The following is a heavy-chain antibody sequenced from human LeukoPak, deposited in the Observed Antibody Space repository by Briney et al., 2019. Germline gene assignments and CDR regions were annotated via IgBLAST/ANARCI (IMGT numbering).Heavy chain of an antibody. CDR3: ARGPMPEDY. V-gene: IGHV1-8*03. CDR2: INPNSGNT. Sequence: GASVKVSCKASGYTFTGYYMHWVRQAPGQGLEWMGWINPNSGNTGYAQKFQGRVTITRNTSISTAYMELSSLRSEDTAVYYCARGPMPEDYWGQGTLVTVSS. J-gene: IGHJ4*02. D-gene: IGHD2-2*01. CDR1: GYTFTGYY.